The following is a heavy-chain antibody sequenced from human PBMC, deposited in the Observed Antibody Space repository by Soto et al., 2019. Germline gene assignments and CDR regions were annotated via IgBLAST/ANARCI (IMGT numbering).Heavy chain of an antibody. J-gene: IGHJ4*02. CDR3: ARDWDGSGNYYTDY. D-gene: IGHD3-10*01. CDR1: GYPFSSIG. V-gene: IGHV1-18*01. CDR2: ISPYNRNT. Sequence: QVQLVQSGAEVKKPGASVKVSCKASGYPFSSIGISWVRQAPGQGLEWMGWISPYNRNTYYAQRLQGRVTMTTDTSTSTAYMELRSVRSDDTAVYFCARDWDGSGNYYTDYWGQGTLVTVSS.